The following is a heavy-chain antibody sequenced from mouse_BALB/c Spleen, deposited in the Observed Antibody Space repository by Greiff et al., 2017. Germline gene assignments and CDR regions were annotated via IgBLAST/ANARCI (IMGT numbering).Heavy chain of an antibody. CDR1: GYTFTDYA. J-gene: IGHJ4*01. V-gene: IGHV1S137*01. CDR2: ISTYYGDA. Sequence: VQVVESGAELVRPGVSVKISCKGSGYTFTDYAMHWVKQSHAKSLEWIGVISTYYGDASYNQKFKGKATMTVDKSSSTAYMELARLTSEDSAIYYCARGFITTGYAMDYWGQGTSVTVSS. D-gene: IGHD1-1*01. CDR3: ARGFITTGYAMDY.